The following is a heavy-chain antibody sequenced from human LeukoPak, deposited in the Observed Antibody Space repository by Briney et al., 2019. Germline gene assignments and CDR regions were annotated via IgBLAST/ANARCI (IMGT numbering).Heavy chain of an antibody. J-gene: IGHJ5*01. CDR3: VRDWDHFDFDS. Sequence: GGSLRVSCAASGFTFGNYWMHWVRQAPGKGLVWVSRIKGDGSHTIYADSVKGRFTISRDNAKNTLYLQMKSLRAEDTAVYYCVRDWDHFDFDSWGQGTLVTVSS. D-gene: IGHD3-9*01. CDR1: GFTFGNYW. CDR2: IKGDGSHT. V-gene: IGHV3-74*01.